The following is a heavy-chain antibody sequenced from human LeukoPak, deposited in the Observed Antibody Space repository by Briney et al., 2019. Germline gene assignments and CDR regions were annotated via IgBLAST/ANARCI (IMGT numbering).Heavy chain of an antibody. CDR1: GFTFSSYG. Sequence: QAGGSLRLSCAASGFTFSSYGMHWVRQAPGQGLEWVAVISYDGSNKYYADSVKGRFTISRDNYKKTLYLQMNSLKAEDTAVFYCAKESWSTGSGKGAFDIWGQGTMVTVSS. CDR3: AKESWSTGSGKGAFDI. CDR2: ISYDGSNK. D-gene: IGHD3-10*01. V-gene: IGHV3-30*18. J-gene: IGHJ3*02.